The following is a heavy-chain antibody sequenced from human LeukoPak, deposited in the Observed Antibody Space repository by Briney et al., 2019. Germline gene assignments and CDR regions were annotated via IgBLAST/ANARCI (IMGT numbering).Heavy chain of an antibody. J-gene: IGHJ6*02. CDR1: GFTFDDYA. D-gene: IGHD6-13*01. Sequence: PGGSLRLSCAASGFTFDDYAIHWARQAPGKGLEWVSLMSGDGGSTYYADSVEGRFTISRDNSKNSLYLHMNSLTTEDTAMYYCAKVQAAADNFYYGLDVWGQGTTVTVSS. CDR3: AKVQAAADNFYYGLDV. V-gene: IGHV3-43*02. CDR2: MSGDGGST.